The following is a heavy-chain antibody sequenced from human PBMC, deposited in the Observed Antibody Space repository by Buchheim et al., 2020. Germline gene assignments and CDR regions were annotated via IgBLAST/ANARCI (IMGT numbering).Heavy chain of an antibody. J-gene: IGHJ4*02. V-gene: IGHV4-39*01. CDR3: ARLVIGITIFGVVNHFDY. CDR1: GGSISSSSYY. Sequence: QLQLQESGPGLVKPSETLSLTCTVSGGSISSSSYYWGWIRQPPGKGLEWIGSIYYSGSTYYIPSLKSRVTISVDTSKNQFSLKLSSVTAADTAVYYCARLVIGITIFGVVNHFDYWGQGTL. D-gene: IGHD3-3*01. CDR2: IYYSGST.